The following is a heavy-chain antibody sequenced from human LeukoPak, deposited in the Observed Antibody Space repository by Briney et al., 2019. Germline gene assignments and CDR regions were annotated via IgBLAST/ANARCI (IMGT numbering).Heavy chain of an antibody. V-gene: IGHV3-64*01. CDR3: AGVRSGYDWTVDY. CDR2: ISSNGGST. D-gene: IGHD5-12*01. J-gene: IGHJ4*02. CDR1: GFTFSSYA. Sequence: GGSLRLSCAASGFTFSSYAMHWVRQAPGKGLEYVSAISSNGGSTYYANSVKGRFTISRDNSKNTLYLQMGSLRAEDMAVYYCAGVRSGYDWTVDYWGQGTLVTVSS.